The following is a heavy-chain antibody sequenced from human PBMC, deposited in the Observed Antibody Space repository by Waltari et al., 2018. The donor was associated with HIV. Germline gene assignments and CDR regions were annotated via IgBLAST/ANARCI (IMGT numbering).Heavy chain of an antibody. CDR1: GYTFTSYD. D-gene: IGHD2-2*01. V-gene: IGHV1-8*01. CDR3: ARGSGRGYCSSTSCLFDY. J-gene: IGHJ4*02. Sequence: QVQLVQSGAEVKKPGASVKVSCKASGYTFTSYDINWVRQATGQGLEWMGWVNPNSGNTGYAPKFQGRVAMTRNTAISTAYMEVSSLRSEDTAGYYCARGSGRGYCSSTSCLFDYWGQGTLVTVSS. CDR2: VNPNSGNT.